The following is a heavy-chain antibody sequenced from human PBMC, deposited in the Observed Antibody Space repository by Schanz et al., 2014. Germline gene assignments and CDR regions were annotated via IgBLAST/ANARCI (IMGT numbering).Heavy chain of an antibody. CDR2: INPSGGGT. CDR1: GYTFTSYS. J-gene: IGHJ4*02. CDR3: ARSGSSNWYFFDY. V-gene: IGHV1-46*01. Sequence: QVQLVQSGAEVKKPGASVKVSCKASGYTFTSYSMHWVRQAPGQGLEWMGIINPSGGGTSYALRFQDRVTVTRDTLASTAYMEVSSLRSEDTAVYYCARSGSSNWYFFDYWGQGTLXTVSS. D-gene: IGHD6-13*01.